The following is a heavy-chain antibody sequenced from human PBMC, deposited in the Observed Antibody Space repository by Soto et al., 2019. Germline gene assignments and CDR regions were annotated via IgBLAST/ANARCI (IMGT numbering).Heavy chain of an antibody. CDR2: IYYSGTT. Sequence: ETLSLTCTVSGGSISSSSYYWGWIRQPPGKGLEWIGSIYYSGTTYYNPSLKSRVTISVDTSKNQFSLKLSSVTAADTAVYYCARHRGYYDILTGYYTELNFDYWGQGTLVTVSS. CDR3: ARHRGYYDILTGYYTELNFDY. D-gene: IGHD3-9*01. CDR1: GGSISSSSYY. J-gene: IGHJ4*02. V-gene: IGHV4-39*01.